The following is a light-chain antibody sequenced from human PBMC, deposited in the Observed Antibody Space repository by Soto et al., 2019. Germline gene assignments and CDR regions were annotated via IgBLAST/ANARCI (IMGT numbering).Light chain of an antibody. CDR2: DVS. V-gene: IGLV2-14*01. J-gene: IGLJ2*01. CDR1: SGDVGGYNH. Sequence: QPVLTQPASVSGSPGQSITISCTGSSGDVGGYNHVSWYQQHPGKAPKLMIYDVSYRPSGVSNRFSGSKSGNTASLTISGLQAEDEADYYCSSYASSTTLVFGGGTKVTVL. CDR3: SSYASSTTLV.